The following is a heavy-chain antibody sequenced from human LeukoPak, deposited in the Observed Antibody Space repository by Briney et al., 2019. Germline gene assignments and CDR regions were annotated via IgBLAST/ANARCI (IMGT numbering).Heavy chain of an antibody. Sequence: GGSLRLSCAASGFTFSDYYMSWIRQAPGKGLEWVSYISSSGSAIYYADSVKGRFTISRDNAKNSLYLQMNSLRAEDTAVYYCATDVHTYYYGSGSYYSFDYWGQGTLVTVSS. D-gene: IGHD3-10*01. CDR2: ISSSGSAI. J-gene: IGHJ4*02. V-gene: IGHV3-11*01. CDR1: GFTFSDYY. CDR3: ATDVHTYYYGSGSYYSFDY.